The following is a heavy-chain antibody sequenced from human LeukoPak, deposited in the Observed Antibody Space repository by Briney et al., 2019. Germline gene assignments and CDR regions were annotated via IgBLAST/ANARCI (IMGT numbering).Heavy chain of an antibody. CDR2: ISSSGSTI. D-gene: IGHD4-17*01. Sequence: VGSLRLSCAASGFTFSSYEMNWVRQAPGKGLEWVSYISSSGSTIYYADSVKGRFTISRDNAKNSLYLQMNSLRAEDTAVYYCARDRNDYGDYYYYYYYMDVWGKGTTVTVSS. CDR1: GFTFSSYE. CDR3: ARDRNDYGDYYYYYYYMDV. V-gene: IGHV3-48*03. J-gene: IGHJ6*03.